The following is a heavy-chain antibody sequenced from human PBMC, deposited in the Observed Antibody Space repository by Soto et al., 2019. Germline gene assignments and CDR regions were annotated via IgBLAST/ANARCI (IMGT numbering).Heavy chain of an antibody. J-gene: IGHJ1*01. Sequence: PGGSLRLSCATSGFTFSTYAMNWVRQAPGKGLEWVSSTSSTSSFRYYADSVKGRFTISRDNAKNSLYLQMNSLRAQDTAVYYCARGAPGRDGYNLDFQHWSQGTLVTVSS. CDR1: GFTFSTYA. CDR3: ARGAPGRDGYNLDFQH. D-gene: IGHD5-12*01. V-gene: IGHV3-21*01. CDR2: TSSTSSFR.